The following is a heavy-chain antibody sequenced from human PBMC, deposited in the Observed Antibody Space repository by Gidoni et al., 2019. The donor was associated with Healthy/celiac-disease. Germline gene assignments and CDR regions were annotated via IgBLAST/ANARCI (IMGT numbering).Heavy chain of an antibody. V-gene: IGHV3-33*01. D-gene: IGHD1-26*01. CDR3: ARDRGGGATTSPPDY. Sequence: ASGFTFSSYGMHWVRQAPGKGLEGVAVIWYDGSNKYYADSVKGRFTISRDNSKNTLYLQMNSLRAEDTAVYYCARDRGGGATTSPPDYWGQGTLVTVSS. CDR2: IWYDGSNK. CDR1: GFTFSSYG. J-gene: IGHJ4*02.